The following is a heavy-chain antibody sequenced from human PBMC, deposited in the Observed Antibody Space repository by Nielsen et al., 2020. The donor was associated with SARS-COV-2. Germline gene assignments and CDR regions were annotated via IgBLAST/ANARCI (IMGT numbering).Heavy chain of an antibody. CDR3: ARRADYYDSSAYYY. D-gene: IGHD3-22*01. CDR2: PTSGNT. Sequence: ASVKVSCKASGYTFTSYDINWVRQATGQGLNPTSGNTGYAQKFKCRVTMTRDTSISTAYMELSSLTSEDTAVYYCARRADYYDSSAYYYFGQGILVTVSS. CDR1: GYTFTSYD. J-gene: IGHJ4*02. V-gene: IGHV1-8*01.